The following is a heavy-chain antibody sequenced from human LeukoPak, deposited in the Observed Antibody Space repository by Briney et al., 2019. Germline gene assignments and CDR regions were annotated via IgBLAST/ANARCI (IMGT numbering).Heavy chain of an antibody. CDR3: ARGGFEPFDV. Sequence: PGGSLRLSCATSGFTFSKFWMHWVRQAPGRGLAWVSRINPEETTTNYADSVKGRFTISRDNAKNTLYLQMDSLRAEDTAVYFCARGGFEPFDVWGQGTLVTVSS. CDR2: INPEETTT. V-gene: IGHV3-74*01. D-gene: IGHD2-15*01. CDR1: GFTFSKFW. J-gene: IGHJ3*01.